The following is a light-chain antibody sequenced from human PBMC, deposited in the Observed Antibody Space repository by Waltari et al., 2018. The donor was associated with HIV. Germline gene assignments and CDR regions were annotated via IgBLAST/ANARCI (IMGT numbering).Light chain of an antibody. CDR3: SSYTSSSTKV. CDR1: SSDIDGYNY. Sequence: QSALTQPASVSGSPGQSITISCTGTSSDIDGYNYVSWYQPHPGKAPKLMIYDVSNRPSGLSNPFSGSKSGNTASLTISCLQAEDEADYYCSSYTSSSTKVFGGGTKLTVL. J-gene: IGLJ2*01. CDR2: DVS. V-gene: IGLV2-14*03.